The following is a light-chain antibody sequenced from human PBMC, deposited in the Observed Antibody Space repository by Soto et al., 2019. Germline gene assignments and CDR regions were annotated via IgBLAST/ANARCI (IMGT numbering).Light chain of an antibody. CDR2: EVT. Sequence: QSVLTQPASVSGSPGQSITISCTGTSSDIGNYQSVSWYQHHPGRAPKLILYEVTKRPSVVSNRFSGYKSGDTASLTISGLQAEDESDYYCCSFAGSYTLVFGGGTKVTVL. V-gene: IGLV2-23*02. J-gene: IGLJ2*01. CDR1: SSDIGNYQS. CDR3: CSFAGSYTLV.